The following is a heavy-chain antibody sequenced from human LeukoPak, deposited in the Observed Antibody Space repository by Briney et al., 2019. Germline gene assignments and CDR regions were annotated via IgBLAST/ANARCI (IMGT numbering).Heavy chain of an antibody. V-gene: IGHV4-34*01. Sequence: PSETLSLTCAVYGGSFSGYYWSWIRQPPGKGLEWIGEINHSGSTNYNPSLKSRVTISVDTSKNQFSLKLSSVTAADTAVYYCARGGLSVFGYWGQGTLVTVSS. CDR1: GGSFSGYY. CDR3: ARGGLSVFGY. J-gene: IGHJ4*02. CDR2: INHSGST.